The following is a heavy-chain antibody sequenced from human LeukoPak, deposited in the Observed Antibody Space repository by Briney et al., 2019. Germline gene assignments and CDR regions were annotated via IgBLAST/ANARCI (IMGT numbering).Heavy chain of an antibody. D-gene: IGHD3-10*01. CDR1: GGSVSSGSYY. J-gene: IGHJ5*02. CDR2: IYYSGST. V-gene: IGHV4-61*01. Sequence: PSETLSLTCTVSGGSVSSGSYYWGWIRQPPGKGLEWIGYIYYSGSTNYNPSLKSRVTISVDTSKNQFSLKLSSVTAADTAVYYCARAPRGVWFDPWGQGTLVTVSS. CDR3: ARAPRGVWFDP.